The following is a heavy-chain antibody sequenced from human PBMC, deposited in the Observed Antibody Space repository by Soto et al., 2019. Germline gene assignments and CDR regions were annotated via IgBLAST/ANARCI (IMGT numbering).Heavy chain of an antibody. CDR2: ISSSGSAI. Sequence: QVQLVESGGGLVKPGGSLRLSCAASGFSFSDYYMSWIRQAPGKGLQWVSYISSSGSAIYYADSVEGRFTISRDNAKSSLYLQMNGLRAEDPAVYYCATYRSSSLASYYYYMDVWGKGTTVTVSS. V-gene: IGHV3-11*01. D-gene: IGHD6-6*01. J-gene: IGHJ6*03. CDR1: GFSFSDYY. CDR3: ATYRSSSLASYYYYMDV.